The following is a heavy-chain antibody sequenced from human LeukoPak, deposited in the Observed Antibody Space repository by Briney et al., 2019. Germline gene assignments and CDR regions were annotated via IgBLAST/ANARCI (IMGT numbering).Heavy chain of an antibody. V-gene: IGHV3-21*01. CDR3: ARDPYSGAYGSDYYYYMDV. CDR1: GFSLNNYN. J-gene: IGHJ6*03. Sequence: GGSLTLSCAASGFSLNNYNMNWARLAPGKGLEWVSSITSSGSHICYADSVKGRCTISRDNADNSLYLQMNSLRAEDTAVYFCARDPYSGAYGSDYYYYMDVWGKGTTVTVSS. CDR2: ITSSGSHI. D-gene: IGHD1-26*01.